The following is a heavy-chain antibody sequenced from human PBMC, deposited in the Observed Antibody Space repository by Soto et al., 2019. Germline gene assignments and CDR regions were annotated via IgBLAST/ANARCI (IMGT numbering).Heavy chain of an antibody. J-gene: IGHJ6*02. V-gene: IGHV4-59*01. CDR2: IYYSGST. CDR3: ARDGGPVTPYGMDV. Sequence: ETLSLTCTVSGGSISSYYWSWIRQPPGKGLEWIGYIYYSGSTNYNPSLKSRVTISVDTSKNQFSLKLSSVTAADTAVYYCARDGGPVTPYGMDVWGQGTTVTVS. CDR1: GGSISSYY. D-gene: IGHD4-17*01.